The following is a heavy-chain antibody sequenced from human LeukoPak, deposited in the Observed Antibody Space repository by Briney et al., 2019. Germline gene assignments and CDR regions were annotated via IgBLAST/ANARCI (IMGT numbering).Heavy chain of an antibody. D-gene: IGHD4-17*01. CDR1: GGSISSSSCY. CDR3: ARRSSRTVTRDYYMDV. Sequence: SETLSLTCTVSGGSISSSSCYWGWIRQPPGKGLEWIGSIYYSGSTYYNPSLKSRVTISVDTSKNQFSLKLSSVTAADTAVHYCARRSSRTVTRDYYMDVWGKGTTVTVSS. J-gene: IGHJ6*03. V-gene: IGHV4-39*01. CDR2: IYYSGST.